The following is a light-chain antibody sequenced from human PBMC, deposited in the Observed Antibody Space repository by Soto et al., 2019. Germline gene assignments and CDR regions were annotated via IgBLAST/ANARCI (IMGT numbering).Light chain of an antibody. J-gene: IGKJ1*01. CDR3: QQRSNWPPWT. CDR2: GVY. CDR1: QIIKTFY. Sequence: IVLTQSPGTLALSPGETATLSCRASQIIKTFYFGWYQQKPGQSPRLLIYGVYSRATGIPARFSGSGSGTDFTLTISSLEPEDFAVYYCQQRSNWPPWTFGQGTKVDIK. V-gene: IGKV3D-20*02.